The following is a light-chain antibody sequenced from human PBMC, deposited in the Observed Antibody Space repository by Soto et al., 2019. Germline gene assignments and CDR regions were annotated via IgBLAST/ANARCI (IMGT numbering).Light chain of an antibody. V-gene: IGLV2-14*01. CDR2: EVS. CDR1: SSDVGFYKY. CDR3: NSYTSSSTLDV. Sequence: QSALTQPASVSGFPGQSITISCTGTSSDVGFYKYVSWYQQHPGKAPKLMIYEVSNRPSGVSNRFSGSKSGNTASLTISGLQAEDEADYYCNSYTSSSTLDVFGTGTQLTVL. J-gene: IGLJ1*01.